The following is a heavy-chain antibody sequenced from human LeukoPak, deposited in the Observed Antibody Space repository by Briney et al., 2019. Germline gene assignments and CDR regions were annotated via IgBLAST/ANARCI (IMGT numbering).Heavy chain of an antibody. V-gene: IGHV3-11*01. D-gene: IGHD3-22*01. Sequence: GGSLRLSCAAPGFTFSDYYMSWIRQAPGKGLEWVSYISSSGSTIYYADSVKGRFTISRDNAKNSLYLQMNSLRAEDTAVYYCARVEHDSSGYYNYWGQGTLVTVSS. J-gene: IGHJ4*02. CDR3: ARVEHDSSGYYNY. CDR2: ISSSGSTI. CDR1: GFTFSDYY.